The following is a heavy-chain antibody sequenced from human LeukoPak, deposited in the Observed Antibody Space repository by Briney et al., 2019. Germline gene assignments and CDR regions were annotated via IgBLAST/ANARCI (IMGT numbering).Heavy chain of an antibody. CDR2: VSAHGVDK. J-gene: IGHJ6*03. D-gene: IGHD1-14*01. CDR1: GFAFSSYA. CDR3: ANNRNGRDSYYYYMDV. Sequence: PGGSLRLSCAASGFAFSSYAMHWVRQAPGKGLEWLAVVSAHGVDKFYADSVKGRFTISKDTSKNTLSLQMNSLGVGDTGLYYCANNRNGRDSYYYYMDVWGKGTTVTVSS. V-gene: IGHV3-30*04.